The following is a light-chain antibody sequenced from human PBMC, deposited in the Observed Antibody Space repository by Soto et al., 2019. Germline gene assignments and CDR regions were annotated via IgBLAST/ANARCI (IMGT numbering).Light chain of an antibody. CDR3: QQYNNWPRT. CDR2: GAS. J-gene: IGKJ1*01. Sequence: EIVLTQSPGTLSSSPGGRATLSCRASQSVTNNYLAWYQQKRGQAPRLLIWGASIRAADLPDRFSGGGSGTDFTLTINSLQSEDFAVYYCQQYNNWPRTFGQGTKVEIK. V-gene: IGKV3-20*01. CDR1: QSVTNNY.